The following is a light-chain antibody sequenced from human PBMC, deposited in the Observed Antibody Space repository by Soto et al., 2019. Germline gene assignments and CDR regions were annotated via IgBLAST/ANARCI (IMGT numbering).Light chain of an antibody. CDR3: QQGYGFAFT. J-gene: IGKJ3*01. Sequence: DIQMTQSPSSVSASVGDRVTISCRASQDISTWLAWYQRKPGKAPKLLIYAASSLQSGVPSRFSGSGSGTDFTLTISSLQPEDFATYFCQQGYGFAFTFGPGTKVDIK. V-gene: IGKV1-12*01. CDR1: QDISTW. CDR2: AAS.